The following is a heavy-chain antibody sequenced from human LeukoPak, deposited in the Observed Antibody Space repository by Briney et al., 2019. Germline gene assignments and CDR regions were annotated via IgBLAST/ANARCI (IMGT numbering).Heavy chain of an antibody. D-gene: IGHD6-13*01. J-gene: IGHJ4*02. V-gene: IGHV3-21*01. CDR3: ARGGGGSSWYELDY. Sequence: SGGSLRLSCAAPGFTFSSYSMNWVRQAPGKGLEWVSSISSSSSYIYYADSVKGRFSISRDSSNDTLYLQMNSLRAEDTAVYYCARGGGGSSWYELDYWGQGILVTVSS. CDR2: ISSSSSYI. CDR1: GFTFSSYS.